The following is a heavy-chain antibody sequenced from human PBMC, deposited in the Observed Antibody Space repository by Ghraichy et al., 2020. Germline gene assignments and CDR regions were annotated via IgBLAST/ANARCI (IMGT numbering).Heavy chain of an antibody. CDR2: IIPILGIA. Sequence: SVKVSCKASGGTFSSYAISWVRQAPGQGLEWMGRIIPILGIANYAQKFQGRVTITADKSTSTAYMELSSLRSEDTAVYYCARTPMIVVVGWFDPWGQGTLVTVSS. J-gene: IGHJ5*02. V-gene: IGHV1-69*04. CDR3: ARTPMIVVVGWFDP. D-gene: IGHD3-22*01. CDR1: GGTFSSYA.